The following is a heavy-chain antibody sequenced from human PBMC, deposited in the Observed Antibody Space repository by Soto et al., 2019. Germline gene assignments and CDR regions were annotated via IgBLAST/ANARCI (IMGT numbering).Heavy chain of an antibody. V-gene: IGHV3-48*02. Sequence: GGSLRLSCAASGFSLSDYAMNWVRQAPGKGLEWISYIALTTSTIYYADSVKGRFTISRDNAQNSVFLQMNSLRDDDTAVYFCARDLKGAPYSAMDVWGQGPAVTVSS. J-gene: IGHJ6*02. CDR3: ARDLKGAPYSAMDV. CDR1: GFSLSDYA. CDR2: IALTTSTI. D-gene: IGHD3-16*01.